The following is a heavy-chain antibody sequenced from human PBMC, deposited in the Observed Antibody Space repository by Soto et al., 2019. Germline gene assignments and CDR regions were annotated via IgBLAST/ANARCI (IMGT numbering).Heavy chain of an antibody. CDR1: GGPFSSHY. CDR2: VYSSGTT. CDR3: TRFDFCSGNDCFRPFDM. Sequence: PSETLSLTCTVSGGPFSSHYWSWVRQPPGEGLEWLGYVYSSGTTKYNPSLNGRVTMSVDTSKNQFSLILSSVTAADTAMYYCTRFDFCSGNDCFRPFDMWGQGIMVTVSS. V-gene: IGHV4-59*11. J-gene: IGHJ3*02. D-gene: IGHD3-3*01.